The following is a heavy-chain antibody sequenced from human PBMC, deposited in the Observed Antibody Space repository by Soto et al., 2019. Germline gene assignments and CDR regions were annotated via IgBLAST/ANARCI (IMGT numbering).Heavy chain of an antibody. V-gene: IGHV1-18*01. CDR2: ISANNDKT. Sequence: ASVKVSCKASGHTLVSFGVSWVRQAPGQGLEWMGWISANNDKTNYAQGFQGRLTMTTDTSTTTAYMELRSLTSDDSAIYYCAREYFTGRSCYGPDYWGQGTLVTVSS. J-gene: IGHJ4*02. CDR3: AREYFTGRSCYGPDY. D-gene: IGHD2-8*02. CDR1: GHTLVSFG.